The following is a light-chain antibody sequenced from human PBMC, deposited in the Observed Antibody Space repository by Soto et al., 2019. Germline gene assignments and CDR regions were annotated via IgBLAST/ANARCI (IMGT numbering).Light chain of an antibody. Sequence: SYELTQPLSVSVALGQTARITCGGNNIGSKNVHWYQQKPGQAPVLVIYRDSYRPSGIPERFSGSNSGNTATLTISRAQAGDEADYYCQVWDSSTHVVFGGGTKVTVL. CDR3: QVWDSSTHVV. CDR2: RDS. V-gene: IGLV3-9*01. CDR1: NIGSKN. J-gene: IGLJ2*01.